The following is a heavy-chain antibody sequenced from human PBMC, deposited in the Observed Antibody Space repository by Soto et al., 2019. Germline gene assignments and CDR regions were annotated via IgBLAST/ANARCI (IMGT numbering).Heavy chain of an antibody. J-gene: IGHJ6*02. CDR2: IYNSGST. Sequence: QVQLQESGPGLVKPSGTLSVTCAVSGGSISSSNWWNLVRQPPGKGLEWIVEIYNSGSTNYNPSLRSRVTISLDKAKNQFSLRVKSVTAADTAEYYCARAWPSVDSYGSGVMDVWGQGTTVTFSS. D-gene: IGHD5-18*01. CDR3: ARAWPSVDSYGSGVMDV. CDR1: GGSISSSNW. V-gene: IGHV4-4*02.